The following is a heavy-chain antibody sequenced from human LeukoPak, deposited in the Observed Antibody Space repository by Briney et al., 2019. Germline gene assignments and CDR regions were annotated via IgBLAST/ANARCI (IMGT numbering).Heavy chain of an antibody. Sequence: SETLSLTCTVSGGSISSYYWSWIRQPPGKGLEWIGYIYYSGSTNYNPSLKSRVTMSADTSTNQFSLKLSSVTAADTAVYYCARQTSRSYWYFDLWGRGTLVTVSS. D-gene: IGHD6-19*01. J-gene: IGHJ2*01. V-gene: IGHV4-59*01. CDR2: IYYSGST. CDR1: GGSISSYY. CDR3: ARQTSRSYWYFDL.